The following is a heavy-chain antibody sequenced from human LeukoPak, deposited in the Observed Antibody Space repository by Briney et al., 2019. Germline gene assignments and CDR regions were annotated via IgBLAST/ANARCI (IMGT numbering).Heavy chain of an antibody. CDR1: GFTFGDYA. CDR2: ISGSGDNT. V-gene: IGHV3-23*01. D-gene: IGHD3-22*01. Sequence: GGSLRLSCTASGFTFGDYAMSWVRQAPGKGLEWVSSISGSGDNTYYADSVKGRFTISRDNAKNSLYLQMNSLRAEDTAVYYCARGTYYYDSSGYPKSVYFDYWGQGTLVTVSS. CDR3: ARGTYYYDSSGYPKSVYFDY. J-gene: IGHJ4*02.